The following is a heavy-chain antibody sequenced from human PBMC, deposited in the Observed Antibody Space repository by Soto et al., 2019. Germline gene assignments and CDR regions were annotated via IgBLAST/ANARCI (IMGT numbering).Heavy chain of an antibody. J-gene: IGHJ6*03. CDR1: GGSFSGYY. CDR3: ARGPTLTVIKGGTGDYYYMDV. Sequence: SETLSLTCAVYGGSFSGYYWSWIRQPPGKGLEWIGEINHSGSTNYNPSLKSRVTISVDTSKNQFSLKLSSVTAADTAVYYCARGPTLTVIKGGTGDYYYMDVWGKGTTVTVSS. V-gene: IGHV4-34*01. D-gene: IGHD3-22*01. CDR2: INHSGST.